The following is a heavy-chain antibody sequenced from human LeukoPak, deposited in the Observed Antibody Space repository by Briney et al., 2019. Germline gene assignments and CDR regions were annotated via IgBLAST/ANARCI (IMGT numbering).Heavy chain of an antibody. CDR2: ISSSGSTI. CDR1: GFTFSDYY. Sequence: KSGGSLRLSCAASGFTFSDYYMSWIRQAPGKGLEWVSYISSSGSTIYYADSVKGRFTISRDNAKNSLYLQMNSLRAEDTAVYYCARVDSDFWSGFYYYYMDVWGKGTTVTVSS. V-gene: IGHV3-11*01. J-gene: IGHJ6*03. D-gene: IGHD3-3*01. CDR3: ARVDSDFWSGFYYYYMDV.